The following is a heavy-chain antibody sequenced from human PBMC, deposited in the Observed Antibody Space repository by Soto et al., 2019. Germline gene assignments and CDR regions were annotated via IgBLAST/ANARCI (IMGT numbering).Heavy chain of an antibody. Sequence: GESLKISCKGSGYSFTSYWIGWVRQMPGKGLEWMGIIYPGDSDTRYSPSFQGQVTISADKSISTAYLQWSSLKASDTAMYYCARRQVEYSGYDSAFDYWGQGTLVTVSS. J-gene: IGHJ4*02. CDR3: ARRQVEYSGYDSAFDY. CDR2: IYPGDSDT. D-gene: IGHD5-12*01. V-gene: IGHV5-51*01. CDR1: GYSFTSYW.